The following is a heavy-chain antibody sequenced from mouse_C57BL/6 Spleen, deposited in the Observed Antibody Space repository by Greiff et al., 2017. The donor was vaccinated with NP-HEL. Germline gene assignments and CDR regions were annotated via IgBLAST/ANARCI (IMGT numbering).Heavy chain of an antibody. Sequence: ESGPGLVKPSQSLSLTCSVTGYSITSGYYWNWIRQFPGNKLEWMGYISYDGSNNYNPSLKNRISITRDTSKNQFFLKLNSVTTEDTATYYCARAGMKDYFDYWGQGTTLTVSS. CDR1: GYSITSGYY. CDR2: ISYDGSN. D-gene: IGHD4-1*01. CDR3: ARAGMKDYFDY. V-gene: IGHV3-6*01. J-gene: IGHJ2*01.